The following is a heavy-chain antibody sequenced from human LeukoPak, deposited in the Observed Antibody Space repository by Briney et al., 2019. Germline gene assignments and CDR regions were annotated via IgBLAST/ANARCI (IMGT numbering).Heavy chain of an antibody. V-gene: IGHV4-34*01. D-gene: IGHD6-13*01. CDR1: GGSFSGYY. CDR2: INHSGST. CDR3: ARRPRSSWYLGWFDP. Sequence: SETLSLTCAVYGGSFSGYYWSWIRQPPGKGLEWIGEINHSGSTNYNPSLKSRVTISVDTSKNQFSLKLSSVTAADTAVYYCARRPRSSWYLGWFDPGGQGTLVTVSS. J-gene: IGHJ5*02.